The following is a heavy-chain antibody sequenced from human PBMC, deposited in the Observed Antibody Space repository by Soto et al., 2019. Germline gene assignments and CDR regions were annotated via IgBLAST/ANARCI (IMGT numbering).Heavy chain of an antibody. V-gene: IGHV4-34*01. Sequence: PSETLSLTCAVYSGSFSGYYYSWIRQPPGGGLEWIGEITHGGTTTYSPSLKSRVTMSLETSKNQFSLNMTSVTAADTGVYYCARGRLFLTTSGLAITYFDYWGQGTLFTVSS. CDR1: SGSFSGYY. CDR3: ARGRLFLTTSGLAITYFDY. J-gene: IGHJ4*02. D-gene: IGHD3-3*01. CDR2: ITHGGTT.